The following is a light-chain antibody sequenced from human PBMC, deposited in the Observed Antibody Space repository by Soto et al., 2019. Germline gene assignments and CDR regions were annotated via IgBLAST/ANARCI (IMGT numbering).Light chain of an antibody. CDR3: CSYAGINTYVV. V-gene: IGLV2-23*01. CDR1: SSDVGSYNL. CDR2: EDY. Sequence: QSVLTRHASVSGSPGQSITISCTGTSSDVGSYNLVSWYQRHPDKAPKLMIYEDYKRPSGVSNRFSGSKSGNTASLTISGLQAEDEADYYCCSYAGINTYVVFGGGTKLTVL. J-gene: IGLJ2*01.